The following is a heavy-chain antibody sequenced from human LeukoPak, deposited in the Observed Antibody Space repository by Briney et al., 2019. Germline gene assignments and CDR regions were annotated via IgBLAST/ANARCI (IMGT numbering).Heavy chain of an antibody. CDR1: GGTFSSYA. D-gene: IGHD3-3*01. V-gene: IGHV1-69*13. J-gene: IGHJ4*02. Sequence: GASVKVSCKASGGTFSSYAISWVRQAPGQGLEWMGGIIPIFGTANYAQKFQGRVTITADESTSTAYMELSSLRSEDTAVYYCARGRHVLRFLEWLLWGQGTLVTVSS. CDR2: IIPIFGTA. CDR3: ARGRHVLRFLEWLL.